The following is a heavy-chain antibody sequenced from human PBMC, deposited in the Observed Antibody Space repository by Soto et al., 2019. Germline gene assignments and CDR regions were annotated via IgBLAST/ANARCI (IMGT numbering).Heavy chain of an antibody. CDR1: GGSISSGGYY. D-gene: IGHD3-10*01. CDR3: ARDIPHYGSGSYAVESLDY. CDR2: IYYSGST. J-gene: IGHJ4*02. V-gene: IGHV4-31*03. Sequence: QVQLQESGPGLVKPSQTLSLTCTVSGGSISSGGYYWSWISQHPGKGLELIGYIYYSGSTYSTPSLTSRVTISVDTSKIPFSLTVSSVTAADTAVYYCARDIPHYGSGSYAVESLDYWGQGTLVTVSS.